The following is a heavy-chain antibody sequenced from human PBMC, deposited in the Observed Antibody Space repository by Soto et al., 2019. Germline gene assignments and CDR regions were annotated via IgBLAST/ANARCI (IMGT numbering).Heavy chain of an antibody. CDR2: IIPNFDTP. Sequence: QVQLVQSGAEVKKPGSSVKLSCKASGDSFNTFAVTWVRQAPGQGLEWMGGIIPNFDTPNYAQKFQGRVTIIADKSTSTAYMELSSLSSEDTAVYYCARPYYDSSGYYLWYFDYWGQGTLVTVSS. D-gene: IGHD3-22*01. V-gene: IGHV1-69*06. CDR1: GDSFNTFA. CDR3: ARPYYDSSGYYLWYFDY. J-gene: IGHJ4*02.